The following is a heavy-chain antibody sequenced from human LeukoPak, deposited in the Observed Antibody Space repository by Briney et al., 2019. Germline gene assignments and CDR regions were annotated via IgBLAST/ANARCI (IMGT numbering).Heavy chain of an antibody. V-gene: IGHV3-7*01. CDR1: GSTFNYW. D-gene: IGHD3-16*02. CDR3: ASRGDLSWFGALRH. CDR2: IKQDGSET. Sequence: PGGSLRLSCVVSGSTFNYWMDWVRPAPGKGLGWVALIKQDGSETYYVDSVKGRFTISRDNAKNSLYLQMNSLRSEDTAVYYCASRGDLSWFGALRHWSQGTRVTVSS. J-gene: IGHJ4*02.